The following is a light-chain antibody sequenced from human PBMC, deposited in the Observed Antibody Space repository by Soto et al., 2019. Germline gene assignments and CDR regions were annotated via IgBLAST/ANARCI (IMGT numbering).Light chain of an antibody. CDR2: EVS. CDR1: SSDVGGYNY. Sequence: QSALTQPASVSGSPGQSITISCTGTSSDVGGYNYVSWYQQHPGKAPKLMIFEVSSRPSGVSYRFSGSKSGNTASLTISGLQAEDEADYYCSSYTSSSTLYVFGSGTKVTVL. J-gene: IGLJ1*01. V-gene: IGLV2-14*01. CDR3: SSYTSSSTLYV.